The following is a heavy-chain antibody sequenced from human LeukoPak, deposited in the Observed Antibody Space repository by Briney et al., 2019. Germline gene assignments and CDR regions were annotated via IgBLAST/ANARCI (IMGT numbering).Heavy chain of an antibody. J-gene: IGHJ3*02. CDR3: ARPYCHSTNCYKFDAFDI. V-gene: IGHV4-39*01. CDR1: GGSISSSNYY. Sequence: SETLSLTCTVSGGSISSSNYYWGWIRQPPGKGLEWIGSIYYSGSTYYNPSLKSRVTISVDTSKNQFSLKLSSVTAADTAVYYCARPYCHSTNCYKFDAFDIWGQGTMVTVSS. CDR2: IYYSGST. D-gene: IGHD2-2*02.